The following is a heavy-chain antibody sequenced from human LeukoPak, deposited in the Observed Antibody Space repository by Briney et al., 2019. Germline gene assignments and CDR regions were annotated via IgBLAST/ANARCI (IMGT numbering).Heavy chain of an antibody. CDR1: GHTSTTYA. Sequence: GASVKVSCTASGHTSTTYAIHWVRQAPGQGLEWMGWISAGNGNIKYSQKFQGRVTITGDTSASTAYMELSSLRSEDTAVYYCARGYCSSTSCYMDVWGQGTTVT. D-gene: IGHD2-2*01. J-gene: IGHJ6*02. CDR3: ARGYCSSTSCYMDV. CDR2: ISAGNGNI. V-gene: IGHV1-3*01.